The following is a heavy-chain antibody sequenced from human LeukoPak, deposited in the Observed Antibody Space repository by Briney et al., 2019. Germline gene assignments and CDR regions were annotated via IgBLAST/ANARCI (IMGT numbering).Heavy chain of an antibody. Sequence: GGSLRLSCAAAGFSFNEYAMHWVRQAPGKGLEWVAVIWRDGSNKYYADSVKGRFTVSRDNPKNTLNLQMDSLRVEDTAVYYCARDWAAAGSSFDYWGQGTLVTVSS. CDR1: GFSFNEYA. D-gene: IGHD6-13*01. J-gene: IGHJ4*02. CDR2: IWRDGSNK. CDR3: ARDWAAAGSSFDY. V-gene: IGHV3-33*08.